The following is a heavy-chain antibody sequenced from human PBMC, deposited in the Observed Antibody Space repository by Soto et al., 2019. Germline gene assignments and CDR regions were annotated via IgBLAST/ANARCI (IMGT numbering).Heavy chain of an antibody. Sequence: QVQLVESGGGVVQPGRSLRLSCAASGFTFSSYGMHWVRQAPGKGLEWVAVIWYDGSNKYYADSVKGRFTISRDNSKNTLYLQMNSLRAEDTAVYYCARDQECSGGSCYGDYYYYYYMDVWGKGTTVTVSS. CDR3: ARDQECSGGSCYGDYYYYYYMDV. CDR2: IWYDGSNK. CDR1: GFTFSSYG. D-gene: IGHD2-15*01. V-gene: IGHV3-33*01. J-gene: IGHJ6*03.